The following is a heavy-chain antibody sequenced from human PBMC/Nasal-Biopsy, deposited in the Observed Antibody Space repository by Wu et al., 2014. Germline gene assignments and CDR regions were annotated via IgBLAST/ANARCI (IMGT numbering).Heavy chain of an antibody. D-gene: IGHD6-13*01. CDR3: ARGPAAGIYGMDV. Sequence: GQGLEWMGGIIPLLTTPHYAQDFQGRVTFIADESTSTAHLELSSLKSEDTAVYYCARGPAAGIYGMDVWGQGTTVTVSS. J-gene: IGHJ6*02. CDR2: IIPLLTTP. V-gene: IGHV1-69*01.